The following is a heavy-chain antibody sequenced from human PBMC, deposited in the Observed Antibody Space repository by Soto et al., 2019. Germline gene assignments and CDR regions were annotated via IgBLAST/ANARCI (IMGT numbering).Heavy chain of an antibody. V-gene: IGHV4-31*03. CDR3: ARAPITMIVLGFDP. J-gene: IGHJ5*02. CDR1: GGSISSGGYY. CDR2: IYYSGST. D-gene: IGHD3-22*01. Sequence: ASETLSLTCTVSGGSISSGGYYWSWIRQHPGKGLEWIGYIYYSGSTYYNPSLKSRVTISVDTSKNQFSLKLSSVTAADTAVYYCARAPITMIVLGFDPWVQGTLVTVSS.